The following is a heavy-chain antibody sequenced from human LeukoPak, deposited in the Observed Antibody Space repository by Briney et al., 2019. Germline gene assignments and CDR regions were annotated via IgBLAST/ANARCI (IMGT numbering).Heavy chain of an antibody. CDR1: GYTFTSYY. CDR3: ARLPAPYYYYYMDV. Sequence: GASVKVSCKASGYTFTSYYMHWVRQAPGQGLEWMGIINPSGGSTSYAQKFQGRVTITRNTSISTVYMELSSLRSEDTAVYYCARLPAPYYYYYMDVWGKGTTVTVSS. CDR2: INPSGGST. V-gene: IGHV1-46*01. J-gene: IGHJ6*03.